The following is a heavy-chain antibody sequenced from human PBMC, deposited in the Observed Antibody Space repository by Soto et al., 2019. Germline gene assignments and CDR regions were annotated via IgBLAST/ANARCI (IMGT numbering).Heavy chain of an antibody. D-gene: IGHD2-8*02. V-gene: IGHV4-59*12. J-gene: IGHJ4*02. CDR3: ARDKITGLFDY. CDR2: VYYSGST. Sequence: SETLSLTCTVSGASISSYYWSWIRQPPGKGLEWIGYVYYSGSTNYNPSLKSRVTISVDTSKNQFSLKLTSVTAADTAVYYCARDKITGLFDYWGQGTLVTVSS. CDR1: GASISSYY.